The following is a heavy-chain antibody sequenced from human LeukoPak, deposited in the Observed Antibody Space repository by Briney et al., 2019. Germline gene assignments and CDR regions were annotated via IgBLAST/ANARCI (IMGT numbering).Heavy chain of an antibody. J-gene: IGHJ4*02. CDR1: GYTFTGYY. D-gene: IGHD6-13*01. V-gene: IGHV1-2*02. CDR2: INPNSGGT. CDR3: AREGRAAAGPGVGY. Sequence: GASVTVSCKASGYTFTGYYMHWVRQAPGQGLEWMGWINPNSGGTNYAQKFQGRVTLTSDTSTSTVSMELSSLRSEDTAVYYCAREGRAAAGPGVGYWGQGTLVTVSS.